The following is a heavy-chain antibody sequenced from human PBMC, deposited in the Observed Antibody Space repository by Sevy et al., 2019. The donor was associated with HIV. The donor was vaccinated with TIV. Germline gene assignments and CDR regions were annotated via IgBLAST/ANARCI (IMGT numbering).Heavy chain of an antibody. CDR3: AREERSGTTTCFDY. D-gene: IGHD1-7*01. Sequence: GGSLRLSCAASGFTFSDYGMHWVRQAPGKGLEWVAVIWSDGSNKYYGDSVKGRFTISRDSSKNTLFLQMNSLRVDDTAVYSCAREERSGTTTCFDYWGQGALVTVSS. CDR1: GFTFSDYG. J-gene: IGHJ4*02. CDR2: IWSDGSNK. V-gene: IGHV3-33*01.